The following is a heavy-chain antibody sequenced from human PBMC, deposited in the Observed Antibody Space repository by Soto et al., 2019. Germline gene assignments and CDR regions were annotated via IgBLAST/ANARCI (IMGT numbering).Heavy chain of an antibody. CDR2: ISSSSSYI. CDR3: ASTRRDGYNNYYYYYGMDV. J-gene: IGHJ6*04. Sequence: EVQLVESGGGLVKPGGSLRLSCAASGFTFSSYNMNWVRQAPGKGLEWVSSISSSSSYIYYADSVKGRFTISRDNAKNSLYLQMNSLRAEDTALYYCASTRRDGYNNYYYYYGMDVWGFGTTVNVSS. D-gene: IGHD5-12*01. V-gene: IGHV3-21*01. CDR1: GFTFSSYN.